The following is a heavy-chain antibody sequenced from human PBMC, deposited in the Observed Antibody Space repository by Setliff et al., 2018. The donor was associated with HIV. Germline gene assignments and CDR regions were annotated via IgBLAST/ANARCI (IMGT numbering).Heavy chain of an antibody. Sequence: GASVKVSCKASGYIFSTYDIHWVRQAPGHGLEWMGIINPSSTSTDYAQKFQGRLTLTRDTSTGTVYMHLNNLRSDDTAVYYCARVYCSTTSFNDEYYFDYWGQGTLVTVSS. CDR3: ARVYCSTTSFNDEYYFDY. V-gene: IGHV1-46*01. J-gene: IGHJ4*02. CDR1: GYIFSTYD. D-gene: IGHD6-13*01. CDR2: INPSSTST.